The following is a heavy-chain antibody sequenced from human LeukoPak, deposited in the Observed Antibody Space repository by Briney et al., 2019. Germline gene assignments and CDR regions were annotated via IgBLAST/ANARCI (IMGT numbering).Heavy chain of an antibody. Sequence: GGSLRLSCAASGFTFSSYGMHWVRQAPGKGLEWVAFIRYDGSNKYYADSVKGRFTISRDNSKSTLYLQMDSLRPEDTAVYYCAKEYLGRFDYWGQGTLVTVSS. J-gene: IGHJ4*02. D-gene: IGHD1-26*01. V-gene: IGHV3-30*02. CDR3: AKEYLGRFDY. CDR2: IRYDGSNK. CDR1: GFTFSSYG.